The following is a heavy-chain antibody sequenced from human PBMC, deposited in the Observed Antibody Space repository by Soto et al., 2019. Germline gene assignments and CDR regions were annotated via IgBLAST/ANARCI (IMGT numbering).Heavy chain of an antibody. D-gene: IGHD3-10*01. CDR2: ISGSGVTI. V-gene: IGHV3-23*01. CDR3: AKDSDRHYYGSGYI. CDR1: GFTFSSHA. Sequence: EVQLLESGGGLVQPGGSLRLSCAASGFTFSSHAMRWVRQAPGKGLAWVSAISGSGVTIYYADSVKGRFTISRDNSKNTLYLQMNSLRAEDTAVYYCAKDSDRHYYGSGYIWGQGTTVTVSS. J-gene: IGHJ3*02.